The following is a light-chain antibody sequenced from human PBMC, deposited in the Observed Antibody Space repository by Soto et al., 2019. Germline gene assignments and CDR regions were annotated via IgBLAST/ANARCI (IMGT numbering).Light chain of an antibody. V-gene: IGLV2-23*01. Sequence: QSVLTQPASVSGSPGQSITISCTGTSGDVGSYNLVSWYQHHPGKTPKLMIYEGSRRPSGVSNRFSASKSGNTASLTISGLQAEDEAEYYCCSYETSSTYVLGRGTKVTVL. J-gene: IGLJ1*01. CDR1: SGDVGSYNL. CDR3: CSYETSSTYV. CDR2: EGS.